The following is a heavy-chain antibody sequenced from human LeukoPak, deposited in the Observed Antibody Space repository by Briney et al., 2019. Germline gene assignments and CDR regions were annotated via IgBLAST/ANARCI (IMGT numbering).Heavy chain of an antibody. CDR2: ISSSGSTI. D-gene: IGHD1-26*01. V-gene: IGHV3-11*01. CDR1: GFTVSSNY. J-gene: IGHJ3*02. CDR3: ASPLEWELGGAFDI. Sequence: PGGSLRLSCAASGFTVSSNYMSWIRQAPGKGLEWVSYISSSGSTIYYADSVKGRFTISRDNAKNSLYLQMNSLRAEDTAVYYCASPLEWELGGAFDIWGQGTMVTVSS.